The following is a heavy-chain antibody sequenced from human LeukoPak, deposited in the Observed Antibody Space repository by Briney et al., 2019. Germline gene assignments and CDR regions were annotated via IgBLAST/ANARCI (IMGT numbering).Heavy chain of an antibody. J-gene: IGHJ6*02. CDR3: ARDRIAAAGLKYYYYGMDV. Sequence: SETLPLTCAVYGGSFSGYYWSWIRQPPGKGLEWIGEINHSGSTNYNPSLKSRVTISVDTSKNQFSLKLSSVTAADTAVYYCARDRIAAAGLKYYYYGMDVWGQGTTVTVSS. CDR2: INHSGST. CDR1: GGSFSGYY. D-gene: IGHD6-13*01. V-gene: IGHV4-34*01.